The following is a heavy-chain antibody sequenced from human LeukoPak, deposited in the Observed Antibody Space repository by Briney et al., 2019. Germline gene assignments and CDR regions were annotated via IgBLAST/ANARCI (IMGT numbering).Heavy chain of an antibody. CDR2: IYSGGYDT. J-gene: IGHJ4*02. V-gene: IGHV5-51*01. Sequence: GGSLKISWSGSGYSFPTDWIGLVRQMPGKGLEWVGIIYSGGYDTRYSPSFQGHVTLSADKSISPVYLQWSSLKASDTAMYYCVRPAYNDWGQGPLVTVSS. CDR3: VRPAYND. CDR1: GYSFPTDW. D-gene: IGHD1-1*01.